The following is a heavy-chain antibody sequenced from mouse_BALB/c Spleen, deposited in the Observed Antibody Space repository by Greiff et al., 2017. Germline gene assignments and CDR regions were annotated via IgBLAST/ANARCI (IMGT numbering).Heavy chain of an antibody. V-gene: IGHV1-87*01. CDR1: GYTFTSYW. J-gene: IGHJ2*01. Sequence: VKLQESGAELARPGASVKLSCKASGYTFTSYWMQWVKQRPGQGLEWIGAIYPGDGDTRYTKKFKGKATLTADKSSSTAYMQLSSLASEDSAVYYCARSDYDLYYFDYWGQGTTLTVSS. CDR2: IYPGDGDT. D-gene: IGHD2-4*01. CDR3: ARSDYDLYYFDY.